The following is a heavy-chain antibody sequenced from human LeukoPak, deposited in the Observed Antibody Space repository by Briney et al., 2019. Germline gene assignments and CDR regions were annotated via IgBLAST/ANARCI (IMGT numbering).Heavy chain of an antibody. CDR3: ARLPLYYDSSGYYPQ. D-gene: IGHD3-22*01. CDR2: INHSGST. Sequence: SGTLSLTCAVYGGSFSGYYWSWIRQPPGKGLEWIGEINHSGSTNYNPSLKSRVTISVDTSKNQFSLKLSSVTAADTAVYYCARLPLYYDSSGYYPQWGQGTLVTVSS. J-gene: IGHJ4*02. CDR1: GGSFSGYY. V-gene: IGHV4-34*01.